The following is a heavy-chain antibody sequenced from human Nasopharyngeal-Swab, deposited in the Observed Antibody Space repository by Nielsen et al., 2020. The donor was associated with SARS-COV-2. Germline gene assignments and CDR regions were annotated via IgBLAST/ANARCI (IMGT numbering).Heavy chain of an antibody. Sequence: GESLKISCAASGFTFSSYGMHWVRQAPGKGLEWVAVIWYDGSNKYYADSVKGRFTISRDNSKNTLYLQMNSLRAEDTAVYYCARDVRYSSSFGYYGMDVWGQGTTVTVSS. D-gene: IGHD6-13*01. CDR2: IWYDGSNK. CDR3: ARDVRYSSSFGYYGMDV. V-gene: IGHV3-33*01. J-gene: IGHJ6*02. CDR1: GFTFSSYG.